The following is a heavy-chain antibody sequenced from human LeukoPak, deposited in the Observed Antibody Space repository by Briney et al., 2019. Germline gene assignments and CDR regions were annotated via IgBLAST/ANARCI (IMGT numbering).Heavy chain of an antibody. J-gene: IGHJ4*02. CDR3: AKGSKRYLDY. V-gene: IGHV3-66*01. CDR2: IYSGGST. CDR1: GFTVSSNY. Sequence: PGGSLRLSCAASGFTVSSNYMSWVRQAPGKGLEWVSLIYSGGSTYYADSVKGGFTISRDNSENTLYFQMNSLTAEDTAVYYCAKGSKRYLDYWGQGTLVTVSS.